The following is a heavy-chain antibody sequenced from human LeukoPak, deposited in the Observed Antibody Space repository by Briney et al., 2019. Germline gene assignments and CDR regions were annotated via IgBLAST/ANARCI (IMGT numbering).Heavy chain of an antibody. CDR2: ITSSSSYI. Sequence: GGSLRLSCAASGFTFSNYGMHWVRQAPGKGLEWVSSITSSSSYIYYADSVKGRFTISRDNAKNSLYLQMDSLRVEDTAEYYCARDPYSGNYGAYYYYYMDVWGKGTTVTVSS. CDR1: GFTFSNYG. D-gene: IGHD1-26*01. V-gene: IGHV3-21*06. CDR3: ARDPYSGNYGAYYYYYMDV. J-gene: IGHJ6*03.